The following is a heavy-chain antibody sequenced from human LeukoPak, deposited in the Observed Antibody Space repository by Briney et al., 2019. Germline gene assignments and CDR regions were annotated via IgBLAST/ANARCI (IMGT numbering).Heavy chain of an antibody. Sequence: PGGSLRLSCAASGFTFSSYSMNWVRQAPGKGLEWVSYISSGGSSIYYADSVKGRFTISRDNAKNSLYLQMNSLRAEDTAVYYCARQYYYGSGGVYWGQGTLVTVSS. V-gene: IGHV3-48*01. CDR3: ARQYYYGSGGVY. CDR1: GFTFSSYS. D-gene: IGHD3-10*01. J-gene: IGHJ4*02. CDR2: ISSGGSSI.